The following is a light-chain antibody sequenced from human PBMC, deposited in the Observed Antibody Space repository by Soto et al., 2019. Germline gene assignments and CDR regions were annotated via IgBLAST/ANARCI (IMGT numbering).Light chain of an antibody. Sequence: EIVMTQSPATLSVSPGERATLSCRASQSVSSNLAWYQQKPGQAPRLLIYGASTRATGIPARFSGSGSETEFTLTISSLLSEDFAVYYCQQYNNWPPMYAFGQGTKLEIK. CDR1: QSVSSN. CDR2: GAS. J-gene: IGKJ2*01. CDR3: QQYNNWPPMYA. V-gene: IGKV3-15*01.